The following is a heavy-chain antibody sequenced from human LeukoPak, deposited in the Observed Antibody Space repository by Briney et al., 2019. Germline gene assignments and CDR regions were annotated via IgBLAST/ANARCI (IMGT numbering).Heavy chain of an antibody. CDR1: GFTFRSYG. J-gene: IGHJ6*04. V-gene: IGHV3-30*02. D-gene: IGHD3-10*02. Sequence: SGGSLRLSCTASGFTFRSYGIHWVRQAPGKGLEWVAFIRYDGKDQYYADSVKGRFTISRDNAKNSLYLQMNSLRAEDTAVYYCAELGITMIGGVWGKGTTVTISS. CDR3: AELGITMIGGV. CDR2: IRYDGKDQ.